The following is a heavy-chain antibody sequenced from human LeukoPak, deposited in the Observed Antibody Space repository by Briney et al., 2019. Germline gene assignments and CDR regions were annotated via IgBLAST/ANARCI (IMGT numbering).Heavy chain of an antibody. CDR3: AREYYDILTGYYKPRTTVGGHSHFDY. CDR1: GFTVSSNY. J-gene: IGHJ4*02. Sequence: GGSLRLSCAASGFTVSSNYMSWVRQAPGKGLEWVSVIYSGGSTYYADSVKGRFTISRDNSKNTLYLQMNSLRAEDTAVYYCAREYYDILTGYYKPRTTVGGHSHFDYWGQGTLVTVSS. V-gene: IGHV3-53*01. D-gene: IGHD3-9*01. CDR2: IYSGGST.